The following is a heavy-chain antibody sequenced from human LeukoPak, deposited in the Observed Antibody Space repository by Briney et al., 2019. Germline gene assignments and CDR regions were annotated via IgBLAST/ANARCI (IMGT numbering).Heavy chain of an antibody. V-gene: IGHV3-15*01. J-gene: IGHJ4*02. CDR2: IKTKTDGGTT. CDR1: GLTFSNVW. Sequence: GGSLRLSCAASGLTFSNVWVSWVRQAPGKGLEWVGRIKTKTDGGTTDYAAPVKGRFTISRDDSKDTLYLQMNSLKTEDTAVYYCTTLSVPVDYWGQGALFTVSS. CDR3: TTLSVPVDY. D-gene: IGHD2-2*01.